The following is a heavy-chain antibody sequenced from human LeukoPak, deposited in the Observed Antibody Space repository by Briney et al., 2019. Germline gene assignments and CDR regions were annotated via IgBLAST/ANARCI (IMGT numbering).Heavy chain of an antibody. CDR1: GGSISRGSYY. Sequence: PSETLSLTCTVSGGSISRGSYYWSWTRQPPGKGLEWIGYIHHSGTTNYSPSLKSRVTISVDMSKNQFFLNLTSVTAAVTAVYYCARGRLGATYWGQGTLVTVSS. V-gene: IGHV4-61*01. CDR3: ARGRLGATY. D-gene: IGHD1-26*01. J-gene: IGHJ4*02. CDR2: IHHSGTT.